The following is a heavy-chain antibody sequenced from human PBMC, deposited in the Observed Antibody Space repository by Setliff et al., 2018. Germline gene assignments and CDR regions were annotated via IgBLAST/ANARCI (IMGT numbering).Heavy chain of an antibody. D-gene: IGHD2-21*02. CDR3: AGAGGNSDYFDY. CDR2: IRRNADNRAP. Sequence: PGESLKISCAASGFTFSGSAVHWVRQASGKGLEWVGRIRRNADNRAPIYAASVKGRFTISRDDSKNTAYPQMNSLEIEDTAVYYCAGAGGNSDYFDYWGQGTLVTVSS. CDR1: GFTFSGSA. V-gene: IGHV3-73*01. J-gene: IGHJ4*02.